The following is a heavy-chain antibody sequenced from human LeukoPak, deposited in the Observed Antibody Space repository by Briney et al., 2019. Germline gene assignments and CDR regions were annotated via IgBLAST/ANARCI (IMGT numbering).Heavy chain of an antibody. J-gene: IGHJ6*02. D-gene: IGHD4-17*01. CDR1: GYTFTSYY. V-gene: IGHV1-46*01. Sequence: ASVKVSCKASGYTFTSYYMHWVRQAPGQGLEWMGIINPSGGSTSYAQKFQGRVTMTGDTSTSTVYMELSSLRSEDTAVYYCARDVTVTSHYYYYYGMDVWGQGTTVTVSS. CDR3: ARDVTVTSHYYYYYGMDV. CDR2: INPSGGST.